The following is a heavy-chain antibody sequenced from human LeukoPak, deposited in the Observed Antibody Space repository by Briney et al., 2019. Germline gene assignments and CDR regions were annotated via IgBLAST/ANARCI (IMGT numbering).Heavy chain of an antibody. D-gene: IGHD3-10*02. J-gene: IGHJ6*04. V-gene: IGHV3-48*03. CDR1: GFTFSSYE. CDR3: AELGITMIGGV. Sequence: GGSLRLSCAASGFTFSSYEMNWVRQAPGKGLEWVSYISSSGSTIYCADSVKGRFTISRDNAKNSLYLQMNSMRAEDTAVYYCAELGITMIGGVWGKGTTVTISS. CDR2: ISSSGSTI.